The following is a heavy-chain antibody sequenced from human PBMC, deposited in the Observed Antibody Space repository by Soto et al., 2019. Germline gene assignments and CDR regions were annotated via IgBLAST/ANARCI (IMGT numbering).Heavy chain of an antibody. Sequence: EVQLLESGGGLVQPGGSLRLSCAASGFTFTNYAMTWVRQAPGKGLEWVSGISASGGSTYYADSVKGRFTISRDNSKNTLFLQMNSLRAEDTAIYYCAKDRGSLYTSSSPLDFWGQGTLVTVSS. D-gene: IGHD6-6*01. CDR1: GFTFTNYA. J-gene: IGHJ4*02. CDR2: ISASGGST. CDR3: AKDRGSLYTSSSPLDF. V-gene: IGHV3-23*01.